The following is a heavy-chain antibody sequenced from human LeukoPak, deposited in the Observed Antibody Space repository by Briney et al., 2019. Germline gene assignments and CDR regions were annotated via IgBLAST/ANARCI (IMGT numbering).Heavy chain of an antibody. J-gene: IGHJ5*02. CDR2: ISSSGSYI. CDR1: GFTFSSYS. Sequence: GGSLRLSCAASGFTFSSYSMNWARQAPGKGLEWVSIISSSGSYIYYADSVKGRLTVSRDNAKNSMYLQMNSLRAEDSAVYHCVRGAAGDFWSGYSRRFDPWGQGTLVTVAS. D-gene: IGHD3-3*01. CDR3: VRGAAGDFWSGYSRRFDP. V-gene: IGHV3-21*01.